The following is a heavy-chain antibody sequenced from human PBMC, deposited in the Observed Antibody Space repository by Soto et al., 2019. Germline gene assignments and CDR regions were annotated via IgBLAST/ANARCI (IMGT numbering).Heavy chain of an antibody. V-gene: IGHV1-2*02. CDR1: GYTFTDYY. CDR3: ARTPESAHHDY. CDR2: INPKTGST. J-gene: IGHJ4*02. Sequence: QVQLVQSGAEVKMPGASVKVSCKASGYTFTDYYVHWVRQAPGQGLEWVAWINPKTGSTHYAQKFQGRVTMIRDTSINTAYMEVTSLTSDDTAVYYCARTPESAHHDYWGQGTLVTVSS. D-gene: IGHD6-6*01.